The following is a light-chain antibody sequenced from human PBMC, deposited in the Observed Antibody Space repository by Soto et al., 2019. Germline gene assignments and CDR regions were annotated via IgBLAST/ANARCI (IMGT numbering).Light chain of an antibody. J-gene: IGLJ2*01. V-gene: IGLV2-8*01. CDR2: EVS. Sequence: QSVLTQPPSASGSPGQSVTISCTGTSRDVGGYNYVSWYQQHPGKAPKLMIYEVSKRPSGVPDRFSGSKSGNTASLTVSGLQAEDEADYYCSSYAGSNTYVVFGGGTQLTVL. CDR3: SSYAGSNTYVV. CDR1: SRDVGGYNY.